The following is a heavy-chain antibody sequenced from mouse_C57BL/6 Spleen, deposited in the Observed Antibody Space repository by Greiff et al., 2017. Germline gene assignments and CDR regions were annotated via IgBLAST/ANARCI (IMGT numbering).Heavy chain of an antibody. J-gene: IGHJ3*01. CDR2: INPSTGGT. V-gene: IGHV1-42*01. Sequence: EVQLQQSGPELVKPGASVKISCKASGYSFIGYYMNWVKQSPEKSLEWIGEINPSTGGTTYNQKFKAKATLTVDKSSSTAYMQLKSLTSEDSAVYYCARSEYPPTWFAYWGQGTLVTVSA. CDR1: GYSFIGYY. D-gene: IGHD5-1*01. CDR3: ARSEYPPTWFAY.